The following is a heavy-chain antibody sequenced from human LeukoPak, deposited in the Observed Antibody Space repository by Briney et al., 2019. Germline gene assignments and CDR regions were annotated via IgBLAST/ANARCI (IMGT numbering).Heavy chain of an antibody. D-gene: IGHD3-22*01. CDR1: GGSFSGYY. Sequence: SETLSLTCAVYGGSFSGYYWSWIRQPPGKGLEWIGEINHSGSTNYNPSLKSRVTISVDTSKNQLSLKLSSVTAADTAVYYCARDAIYYDSSGYVNWFDPWGQGTQVTVSS. CDR2: INHSGST. V-gene: IGHV4-34*01. J-gene: IGHJ5*02. CDR3: ARDAIYYDSSGYVNWFDP.